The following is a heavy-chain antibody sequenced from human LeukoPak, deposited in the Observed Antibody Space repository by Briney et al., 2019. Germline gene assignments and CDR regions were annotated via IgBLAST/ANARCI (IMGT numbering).Heavy chain of an antibody. Sequence: GGSLRLSCAASGFIFSSHGMNWVRQAPGKGLEWVSGISPSGDITYYADSVKGRFTISRDNSKNTVYLQMNSLRAEDAAVYYCAKDRSVLRYFDWLDAFDYWGQGTLVTVSS. D-gene: IGHD3-9*01. CDR2: ISPSGDIT. V-gene: IGHV3-23*01. J-gene: IGHJ4*02. CDR1: GFIFSSHG. CDR3: AKDRSVLRYFDWLDAFDY.